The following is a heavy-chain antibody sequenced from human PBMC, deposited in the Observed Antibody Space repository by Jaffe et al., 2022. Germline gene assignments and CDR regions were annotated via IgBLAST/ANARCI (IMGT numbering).Heavy chain of an antibody. Sequence: DVQLVESGGGLVQPGGSLRLSCGASQSTFSYYWMSWVRQAPGKGLEWVANIKPDGSDEYYADSVKGRFTISRDNAKNSLYLQMNSLSAEDTAVYYCATYYCTGGSCYSDRLHGFDIWGQGTMVTVSS. CDR1: QSTFSYYW. V-gene: IGHV3-7*01. CDR3: ATYYCTGGSCYSDRLHGFDI. CDR2: IKPDGSDE. D-gene: IGHD2-15*01. J-gene: IGHJ3*02.